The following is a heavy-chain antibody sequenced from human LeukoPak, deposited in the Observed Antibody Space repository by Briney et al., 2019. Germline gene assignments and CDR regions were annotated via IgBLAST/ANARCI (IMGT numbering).Heavy chain of an antibody. CDR1: GDFISSGGYS. V-gene: IGHV4-30-4*07. CDR2: IYYTGST. D-gene: IGHD3-10*01. Sequence: PSQTLSLTCTVSGDFISSGGYSWSWIRQPPGKGLEWIGYIYYTGSTYYNPSLKSRVTISVDTSKNQFSLKLSSVTAADTALCYYAKHYMGSSYNHGLDCWGQGTLVTVSS. CDR3: AKHYMGSSYNHGLDC. J-gene: IGHJ4*02.